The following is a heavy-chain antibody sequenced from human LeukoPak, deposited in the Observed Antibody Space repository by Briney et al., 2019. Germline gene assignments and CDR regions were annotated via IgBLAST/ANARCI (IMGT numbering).Heavy chain of an antibody. Sequence: PSETLSLTCTVSGGSITNNYWSWIRQTPGRGLEWIGYIYYSGTTTYNPSLKSRVTISIDTSKNQFSLKLSSVTAADTAVYYCARLEWELGFDYWGQGTLVTVSS. D-gene: IGHD1-26*01. J-gene: IGHJ4*02. V-gene: IGHV4-59*08. CDR2: IYYSGTT. CDR3: ARLEWELGFDY. CDR1: GGSITNNY.